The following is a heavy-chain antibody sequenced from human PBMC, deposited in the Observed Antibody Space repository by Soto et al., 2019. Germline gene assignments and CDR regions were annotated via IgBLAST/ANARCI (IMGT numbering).Heavy chain of an antibody. D-gene: IGHD2-21*01. CDR3: AGEIASGY. CDR2: ISRDGSVK. CDR1: GFTFSTAG. V-gene: IGHV3-30*03. Sequence: QVQLVESGGGVVQPGTSLRLSCVASGFTFSTAGMHWVRQAPGKGLECVAVISRDGSVKYYAESVKGRFTISRDTSKNTLYLQMIGLRAEDTAVYYCAGEIASGYGGQGTLVTVSS. J-gene: IGHJ4*02.